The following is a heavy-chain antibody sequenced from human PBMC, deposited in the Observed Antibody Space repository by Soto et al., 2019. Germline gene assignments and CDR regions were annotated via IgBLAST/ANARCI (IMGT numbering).Heavy chain of an antibody. Sequence: QVQLMQSGAEVKKPGASVKVSCKASGDTFTNYYIHWVRQAPGQGLEWMGTVNPSGGHTTYSQNFRGRVTMTRETSTSTLYMELTSLTSDESAVYYCARGGHVVVVTAAFDYWGQGTLVTVSS. CDR2: VNPSGGHT. J-gene: IGHJ4*02. D-gene: IGHD2-21*02. V-gene: IGHV1-46*01. CDR1: GDTFTNYY. CDR3: ARGGHVVVVTAAFDY.